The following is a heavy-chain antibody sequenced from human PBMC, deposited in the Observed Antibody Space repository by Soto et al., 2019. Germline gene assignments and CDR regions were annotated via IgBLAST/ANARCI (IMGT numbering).Heavy chain of an antibody. J-gene: IGHJ4*02. CDR1: GGSISSSDYW. V-gene: IGHV4-39*01. CDR3: VRQIGRGSWSLDH. CDR2: IYYTGST. D-gene: IGHD6-13*01. Sequence: SETLSLTCTVSGGSISSSDYWWGWIRQPPGKGLEWIGSIYYTGSTYYNPSLKSRVIISVDTSKNQFSLGLSSVTAADAAVYYCVRQIGRGSWSLDHWGQGTLVTVSS.